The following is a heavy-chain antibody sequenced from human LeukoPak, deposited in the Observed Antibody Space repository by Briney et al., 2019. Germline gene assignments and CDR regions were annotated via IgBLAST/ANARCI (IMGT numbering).Heavy chain of an antibody. CDR1: GGTFSSYA. D-gene: IGHD3-22*01. CDR2: ISAYNGNT. V-gene: IGHV1-18*01. CDR3: ARADVFSSGYYFAFDY. Sequence: GSSVKVPCKASGGTFSSYAISWVRQAPGQGLEWMGWISAYNGNTNYAQKLQGRVTMTTDTSTSTAYMELRSLRSDDTAVYYCARADVFSSGYYFAFDYWGQGTLVTVSS. J-gene: IGHJ4*02.